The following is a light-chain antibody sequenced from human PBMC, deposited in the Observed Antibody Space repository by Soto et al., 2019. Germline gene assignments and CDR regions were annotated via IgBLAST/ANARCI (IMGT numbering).Light chain of an antibody. V-gene: IGKV1-12*01. CDR3: QQANSFPQT. CDR2: AAS. Sequence: DIQMTQSPSTLPASVGDRVTITCRASQSISSWLAWYQQKPGKAPKLLIYAASTLQSGVPSRFSGSGFGTDFTLTITSLQPEDFATYYCQQANSFPQTFGQGTKVDIK. J-gene: IGKJ1*01. CDR1: QSISSW.